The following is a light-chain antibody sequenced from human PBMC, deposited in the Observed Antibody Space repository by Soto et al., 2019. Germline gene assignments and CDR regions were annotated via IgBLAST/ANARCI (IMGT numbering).Light chain of an antibody. CDR3: QKYNGARWT. V-gene: IGKV1-27*01. CDR1: QGFSNY. CDR2: AAS. Sequence: QSPSSLSASVGDRVTITCRASQGFSNYLAWYQQKPGKVPKLLIYAASSLQSGVPSRFSGSGSGTDFTLTISSLQPEDVATYYCQKYNGARWTFGQGTKVDIK. J-gene: IGKJ1*01.